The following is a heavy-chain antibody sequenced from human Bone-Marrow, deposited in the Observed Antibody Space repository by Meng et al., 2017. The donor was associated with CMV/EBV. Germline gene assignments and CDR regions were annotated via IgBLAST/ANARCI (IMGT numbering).Heavy chain of an antibody. V-gene: IGHV4-59*01. Sequence: GSLRLSCTVSNGSISSYYWSWIRQPPGKRLEWIGFIYYSGRTNYNPSVKSRVTMSVDTSKNQFTLKLNSVTAADTGVYYCAREGRGYSVYDHLEYWGQGTLVTVSS. CDR2: IYYSGRT. CDR1: NGSISSYY. J-gene: IGHJ4*02. D-gene: IGHD5/OR15-5a*01. CDR3: AREGRGYSVYDHLEY.